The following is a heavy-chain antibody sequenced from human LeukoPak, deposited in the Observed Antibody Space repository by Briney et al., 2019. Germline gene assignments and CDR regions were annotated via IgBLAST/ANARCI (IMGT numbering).Heavy chain of an antibody. J-gene: IGHJ4*02. CDR2: ISYDGSNK. CDR1: GFTFSSYG. Sequence: GGSLRLSCAASGFTFSSYGMHWVRQAPGKGLEWVAVISYDGSNKYYADSVKGRFTISRDNSKNTLYLQMNSLRAEDTAVYYCAAKPTGYYNDYWGQGTLVTVSS. V-gene: IGHV3-30*03. D-gene: IGHD3-9*01. CDR3: AAKPTGYYNDY.